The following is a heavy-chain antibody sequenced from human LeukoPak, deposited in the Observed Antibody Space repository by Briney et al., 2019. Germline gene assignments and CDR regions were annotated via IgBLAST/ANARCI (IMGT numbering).Heavy chain of an antibody. CDR1: GFTVSSNY. J-gene: IGHJ4*02. CDR2: IYSGGST. Sequence: PGGSLRLSCAASGFTVSSNYMSWVRQAPGKGLEWVSVIYSGGSTYYADSVKGRFTISRDNSKNTLYLQMNSLRAEDTAVYYCARENLMVRGVIDYWGQGTLVTVSS. CDR3: ARENLMVRGVIDY. D-gene: IGHD3-10*01. V-gene: IGHV3-53*01.